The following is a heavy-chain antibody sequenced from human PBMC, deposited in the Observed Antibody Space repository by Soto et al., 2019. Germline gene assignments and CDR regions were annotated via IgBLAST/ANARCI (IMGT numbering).Heavy chain of an antibody. Sequence: GGSLRLSCAVSGFSLNNYAMNWVRQAPGKGLEWVSSISGGGTGTYSADAVKGRFTISSDKSRNTVYLQMSSLRAEDTAVYYCAKGHYYDNVGNWVANQAFDSWGQGSLVTVSS. J-gene: IGHJ4*02. V-gene: IGHV3-23*01. D-gene: IGHD3-22*01. CDR2: ISGGGTGT. CDR3: AKGHYYDNVGNWVANQAFDS. CDR1: GFSLNNYA.